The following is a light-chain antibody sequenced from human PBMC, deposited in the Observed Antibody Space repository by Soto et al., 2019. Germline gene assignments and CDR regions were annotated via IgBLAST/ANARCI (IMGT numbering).Light chain of an antibody. J-gene: IGLJ1*01. CDR2: EVL. Sequence: QSALTQPPSASGSPGQSVTISCTGTRSDFGGYNFVSWYQHLPGKAPKLIIYEVLKRPSGVPDRFSGFKSGNTASLTVSGLQAEDKADYFCSSYAGDNFYVFGTGTKLTVL. CDR3: SSYAGDNFYV. CDR1: RSDFGGYNF. V-gene: IGLV2-8*01.